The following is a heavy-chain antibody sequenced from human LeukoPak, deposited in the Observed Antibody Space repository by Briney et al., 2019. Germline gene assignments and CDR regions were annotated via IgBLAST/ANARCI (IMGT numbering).Heavy chain of an antibody. Sequence: SVKVSCKASGGTFGSYAISWVRQAPGQGLEWMGGIIPIFGTANYAQKFQGRVTITADESTSTAYVELSSLRSEDTAVYYCARSIVVVPAAEDYFDYWGQGTLVTVSS. CDR1: GGTFGSYA. V-gene: IGHV1-69*13. D-gene: IGHD2-2*01. J-gene: IGHJ4*02. CDR3: ARSIVVVPAAEDYFDY. CDR2: IIPIFGTA.